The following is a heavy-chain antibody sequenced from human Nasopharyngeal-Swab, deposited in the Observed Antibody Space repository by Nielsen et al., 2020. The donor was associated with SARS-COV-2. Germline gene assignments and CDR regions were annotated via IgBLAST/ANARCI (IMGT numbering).Heavy chain of an antibody. CDR1: GGSISSGSYF. D-gene: IGHD6-13*01. CDR2: IYTSGSA. CDR3: ARGVLAAGPYYFDH. J-gene: IGHJ4*02. V-gene: IGHV4-61*02. Sequence: SETLSLTCSVSGGSISSGSYFWSWIRQPAGKGLEWIGRIYTSGSAGYNPPLKSRVTISVDTSTNQFSLKLSSVTAADPAVYYCARGVLAAGPYYFDHWGQGTLVTVSS.